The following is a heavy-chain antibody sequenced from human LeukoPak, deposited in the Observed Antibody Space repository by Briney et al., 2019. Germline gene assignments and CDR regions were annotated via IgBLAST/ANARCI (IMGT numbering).Heavy chain of an antibody. CDR3: ARDRGYNWNNFDY. CDR2: IYHSGST. D-gene: IGHD1/OR15-1a*01. J-gene: IGHJ4*02. CDR1: GGSISSSNW. V-gene: IGHV4-4*02. Sequence: SGTLSRTCAVSGGSISSSNWWSWVRQPPGKGLEWIGEIYHSGSTNYNPSLKSRVTISVDKSKNQFSLKLSSVTAADTAVYYCARDRGYNWNNFDYWGQGTLVTVSS.